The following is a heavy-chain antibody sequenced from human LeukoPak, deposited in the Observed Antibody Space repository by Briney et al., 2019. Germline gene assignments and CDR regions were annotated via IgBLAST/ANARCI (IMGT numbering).Heavy chain of an antibody. CDR3: ARDPDYGDYGDY. CDR1: GFTFSSYE. Sequence: GGSLRLSCAASGFTFSSYEMNWVRQAPAKGLEWVSYISSSGSTIYYADSVKGRFTISRDNAKNSLYLQMNSLRAEDTAVYYCARDPDYGDYGDYWGQGTLVTVSS. CDR2: ISSSGSTI. J-gene: IGHJ4*02. D-gene: IGHD4-17*01. V-gene: IGHV3-48*03.